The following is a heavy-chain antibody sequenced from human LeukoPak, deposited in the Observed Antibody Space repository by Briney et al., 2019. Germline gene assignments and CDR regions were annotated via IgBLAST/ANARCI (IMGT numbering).Heavy chain of an antibody. V-gene: IGHV1-46*01. CDR1: GYTFTIYY. D-gene: IGHD1-26*01. CDR3: ARDGSIVGARAFDI. CDR2: INPSGGNT. Sequence: GASVTVSFKASGYTFTIYYIHWVRQAPGQGLEWMGTINPSGGNTSYAQKFQGRVTMTRDMSTSTVYMELSSLRSEDTAVYYCARDGSIVGARAFDIWGQGTMVTVSS. J-gene: IGHJ3*02.